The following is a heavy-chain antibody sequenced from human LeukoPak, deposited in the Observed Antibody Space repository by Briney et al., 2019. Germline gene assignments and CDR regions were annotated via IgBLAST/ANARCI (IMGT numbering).Heavy chain of an antibody. CDR1: GGSLSGYY. V-gene: IGHV4-34*01. CDR2: IDHRGRT. Sequence: PSETLSLTCAVYGGSLSGYYWSWIRQPPEKGLEWIGEIDHRGRTNYNPSLKSRVTISVDTPKNQFSLKLSSVTAADTAVYYCASPVFLSRTTCFGGGFDYWSQGTLVTVSS. CDR3: ASPVFLSRTTCFGGGFDY. D-gene: IGHD2-2*01. J-gene: IGHJ4*02.